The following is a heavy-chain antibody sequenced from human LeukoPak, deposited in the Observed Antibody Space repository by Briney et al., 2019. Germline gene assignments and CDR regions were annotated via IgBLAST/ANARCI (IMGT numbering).Heavy chain of an antibody. J-gene: IGHJ6*02. Sequence: GGSLRLSCAASGFTFSRHWMHWVRQAPGKGLVWISRINSDASDTNYADFVKGRFTISRDNAKNTVYLQINSLRDEDTAVYYCAKDSTYYYGMDVWGQGTTVTVSS. V-gene: IGHV3-74*01. CDR1: GFTFSRHW. CDR3: AKDSTYYYGMDV. CDR2: INSDASDT.